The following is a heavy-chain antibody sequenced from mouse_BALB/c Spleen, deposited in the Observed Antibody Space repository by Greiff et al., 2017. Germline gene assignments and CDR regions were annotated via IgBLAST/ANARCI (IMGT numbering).Heavy chain of an antibody. Sequence: EVQVVESGGGLVKPGGSLKLSCAASGFTFSSYTMSWVRQTPEKRLEWVATISSGGSYTYYPDSVKGRFTISRDNAKNTLYLQMSSLKSEDTAMYYCTRAPYGNYAMDYWGQGTSVTVSS. J-gene: IGHJ4*01. CDR1: GFTFSSYT. CDR3: TRAPYGNYAMDY. V-gene: IGHV5-6-4*01. D-gene: IGHD2-1*01. CDR2: ISSGGSYT.